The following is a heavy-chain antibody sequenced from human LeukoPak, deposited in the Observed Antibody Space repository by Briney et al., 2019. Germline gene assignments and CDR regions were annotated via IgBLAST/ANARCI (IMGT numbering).Heavy chain of an antibody. CDR3: ARHEYGSATACFQS. J-gene: IGHJ4*02. D-gene: IGHD1-26*01. V-gene: IGHV4-34*01. Sequence: SETLSLTCAVYDGSLSGYLWSWIRQPPGKGLEWIGESTHSGRTNYSPSLKSRVTVSVDTSKNQFSLKLGSVTAADTAVYYCARHEYGSATACFQSWSQGTLVTVSS. CDR2: STHSGRT. CDR1: DGSLSGYL.